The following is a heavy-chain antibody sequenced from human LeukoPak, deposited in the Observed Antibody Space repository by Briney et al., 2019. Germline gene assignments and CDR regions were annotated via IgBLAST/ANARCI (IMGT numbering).Heavy chain of an antibody. D-gene: IGHD5-18*01. Sequence: SVKVSCKASGGTFSSYAISWVRQAPGQGLEWMGGIIPIFGTANYAQKFQGRVTITADESTSTAYMELSSLRSEDAAVYYCATYTAMVTGTFDYWGQGTLVTVSS. CDR3: ATYTAMVTGTFDY. J-gene: IGHJ4*02. V-gene: IGHV1-69*01. CDR1: GGTFSSYA. CDR2: IIPIFGTA.